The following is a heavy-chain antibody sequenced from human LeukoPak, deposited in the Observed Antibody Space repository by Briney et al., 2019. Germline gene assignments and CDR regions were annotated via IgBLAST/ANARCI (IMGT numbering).Heavy chain of an antibody. V-gene: IGHV1-69*13. CDR1: GYTFSNYY. CDR3: ARARIASVLRFLEWPPLDY. J-gene: IGHJ4*02. Sequence: SVKVSCKASGYTFSNYYIHWVRQAPGQGLEWMGGIIPIFGTANYAQKFQGRVTITADESTSTAYMELSSLRSEDTAVYYCARARIASVLRFLEWPPLDYWGQGTLVTVSS. CDR2: IIPIFGTA. D-gene: IGHD3-3*01.